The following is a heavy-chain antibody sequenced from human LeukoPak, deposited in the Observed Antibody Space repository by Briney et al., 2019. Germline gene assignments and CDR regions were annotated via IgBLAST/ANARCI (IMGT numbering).Heavy chain of an antibody. J-gene: IGHJ4*02. D-gene: IGHD1-26*01. V-gene: IGHV3-48*01. Sequence: PGGSLRLSCAASGFMFSNYNTNWVRQAPGKGLEWVSYISSSSSTIYYADSVKGRFTISRDNAKKSVYLQMNSLRAEDTAVFYCAFSGSYGVYWGQGTLVTVSS. CDR2: ISSSSSTI. CDR1: GFMFSNYN. CDR3: AFSGSYGVY.